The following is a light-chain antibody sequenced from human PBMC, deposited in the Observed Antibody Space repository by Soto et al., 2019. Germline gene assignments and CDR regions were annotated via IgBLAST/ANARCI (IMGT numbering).Light chain of an antibody. CDR2: SAS. V-gene: IGKV3-15*01. CDR1: QSVGSS. J-gene: IGKJ5*01. CDR3: QQYTDWPPIT. Sequence: EIVMTQSPATLSVSPGERATLSCRASQSVGSSLAWYRQKPGQAPSLLIYSASTRATGIPDRFSGSGSGTEFTLTISSLQSEDFAVYYCQQYTDWPPITFVQGTRLEIK.